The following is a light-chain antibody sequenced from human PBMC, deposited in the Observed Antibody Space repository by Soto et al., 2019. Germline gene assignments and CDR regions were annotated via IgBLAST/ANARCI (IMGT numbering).Light chain of an antibody. V-gene: IGKV3-20*01. Sequence: IVLTQSPGTLSLSPGESATLSCRASQSVGSNFLAWYQQKRGEAPRILIYAASNRASGIPDRFSGSGSGSDFTLTISRLEPEDFAVYYCQQYGSPPWAFGQGTRVEI. CDR1: QSVGSNF. J-gene: IGKJ1*01. CDR3: QQYGSPPWA. CDR2: AAS.